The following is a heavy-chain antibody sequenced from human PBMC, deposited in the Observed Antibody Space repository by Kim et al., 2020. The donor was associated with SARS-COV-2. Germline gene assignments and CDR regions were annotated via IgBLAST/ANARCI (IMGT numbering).Heavy chain of an antibody. Sequence: QKFQGIVTMTRDTSTSTVYMALSSLRSEDTAVYYCARGYSSSSSYAFDIWGQGTMVTVSS. V-gene: IGHV1-46*01. J-gene: IGHJ3*02. D-gene: IGHD6-6*01. CDR3: ARGYSSSSSYAFDI.